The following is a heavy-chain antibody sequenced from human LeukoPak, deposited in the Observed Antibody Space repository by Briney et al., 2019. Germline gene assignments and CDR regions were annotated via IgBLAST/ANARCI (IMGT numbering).Heavy chain of an antibody. Sequence: WGSLRFSCAGSGFSVCSDWMSWVRQAPGKGLKWVAKRMGDGSQRYYVVSVKGRFTISRDNADNSLYLHMNSLRAEDTAVYYCARPLMGGGNSPFDSWGQGTLVSVSS. V-gene: IGHV3-7*05. J-gene: IGHJ4*02. CDR1: GFSVCSDW. D-gene: IGHD4-23*01. CDR3: ARPLMGGGNSPFDS. CDR2: RMGDGSQR.